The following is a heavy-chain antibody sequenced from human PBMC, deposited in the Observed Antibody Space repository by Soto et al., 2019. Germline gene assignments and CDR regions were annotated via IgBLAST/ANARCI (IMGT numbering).Heavy chain of an antibody. CDR3: AMASIHGSSWYFWFDP. J-gene: IGHJ5*01. V-gene: IGHV1-69*01. CDR1: GGTFSRYA. Sequence: QVQLVQSGAEVRKPGSSVKVSCKASGGTFSRYAINWVRQAPGQGLEWMGGIIPMFGTTNYAQKFKGRVTITADESTSTVYMELNTLRSEDAAVYYCAMASIHGSSWYFWFDPWGQGTLVTVSS. CDR2: IIPMFGTT. D-gene: IGHD6-13*01.